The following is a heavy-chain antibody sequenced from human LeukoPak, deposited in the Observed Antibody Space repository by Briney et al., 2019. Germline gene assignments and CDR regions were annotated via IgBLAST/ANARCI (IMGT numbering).Heavy chain of an antibody. CDR2: MNPNSGNT. Sequence: ASVKVSCKASGYTFTSNDINWVRQATGQGLEWMGWMNPNSGNTGYAQKFQGRVAMTRNTSISTAYMELRSLRSDDTAVYYCARDRQTKGFDYWGQGTLVTVSS. D-gene: IGHD2-8*01. CDR3: ARDRQTKGFDY. V-gene: IGHV1-8*01. J-gene: IGHJ4*02. CDR1: GYTFTSND.